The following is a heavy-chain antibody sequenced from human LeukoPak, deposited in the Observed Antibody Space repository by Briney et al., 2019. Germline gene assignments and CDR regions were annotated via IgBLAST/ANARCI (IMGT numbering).Heavy chain of an antibody. CDR1: GFTFSSYA. Sequence: PGGSLRLSCAASGFTFSSYAMHWVRQAPGKGLEWVAFISYVGSNKYYADSVKGRFTISRDNSKNTLYLQMNSLRAEDTAVYYCARDSSSSENYYYYYYMDVWGKGTTVTVSS. D-gene: IGHD6-6*01. CDR3: ARDSSSSENYYYYYYMDV. CDR2: ISYVGSNK. J-gene: IGHJ6*03. V-gene: IGHV3-30-3*01.